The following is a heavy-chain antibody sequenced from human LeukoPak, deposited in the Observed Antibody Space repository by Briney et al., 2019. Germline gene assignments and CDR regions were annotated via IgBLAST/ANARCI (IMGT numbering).Heavy chain of an antibody. CDR2: ISAYNGNT. CDR3: ARDSITMVRGVHKSWFDP. J-gene: IGHJ5*02. CDR1: GYTFTSYG. D-gene: IGHD3-10*01. Sequence: GASVKVSYKASGYTFTSYGISWVRQAPGQGLEWMGWISAYNGNTNYAQKLQGRVTMTTDTSTSTAYMELRSLRFDDTAVYYCARDSITMVRGVHKSWFDPWGQGTLVTVSS. V-gene: IGHV1-18*01.